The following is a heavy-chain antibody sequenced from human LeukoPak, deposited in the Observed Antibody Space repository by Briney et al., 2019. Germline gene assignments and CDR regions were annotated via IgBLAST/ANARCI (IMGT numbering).Heavy chain of an antibody. V-gene: IGHV3-74*01. CDR3: AREIQPPGKTLDY. CDR1: GFTFSGYW. J-gene: IGHJ4*02. CDR2: INDDGRYT. Sequence: PGGSLRLSCAASGFTFSGYWMHWVRQVPGKGLVWVSRINDDGRYTVYADSVKGRFTISSDNAKNTLYLQMNSLSAEDTAIYYCAREIQPPGKTLDYWGQGALVTVSS.